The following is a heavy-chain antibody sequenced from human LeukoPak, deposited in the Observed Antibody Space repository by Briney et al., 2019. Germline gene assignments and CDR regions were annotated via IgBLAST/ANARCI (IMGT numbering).Heavy chain of an antibody. CDR3: ARDPGRDFWSGYSKTVALYGMDV. CDR1: GFTVSSNY. Sequence: AGSLSLSCAASGFTVSSNYMSWVRQAPGKGLEWVSVIYSGGSTYYADSVKGRCTISRHNSKNTLYLQMNSLRAEDTAVYYCARDPGRDFWSGYSKTVALYGMDVWGQSTTVPVSS. CDR2: IYSGGST. J-gene: IGHJ6*01. V-gene: IGHV3-53*04. D-gene: IGHD3-3*01.